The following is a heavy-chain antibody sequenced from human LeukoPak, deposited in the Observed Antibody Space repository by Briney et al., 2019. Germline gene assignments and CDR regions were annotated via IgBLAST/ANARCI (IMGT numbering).Heavy chain of an antibody. Sequence: GGSLRLSCTASGFTFGDYAMSWVRQAPGKGLEWVGFIRSKAYGGTTEYAASVKGRFTISRDDSKSIAYLQMNSLKTEDTAVYYCTRVQSSGWYPHIYYYYYGMDVWGQGTTVTVSS. CDR3: TRVQSSGWYPHIYYYYYGMDV. CDR2: IRSKAYGGTT. J-gene: IGHJ6*02. D-gene: IGHD6-19*01. V-gene: IGHV3-49*04. CDR1: GFTFGDYA.